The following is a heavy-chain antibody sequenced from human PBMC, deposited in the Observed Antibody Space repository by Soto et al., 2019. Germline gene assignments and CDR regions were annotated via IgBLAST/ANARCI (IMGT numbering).Heavy chain of an antibody. V-gene: IGHV4-39*01. Sequence: SETLSLTCTVSGGSISSSSYYWGWIRQPPGKGLEWIGSIYYSGSTYYNPSLKSRVTISVDTSKNQFSLKLSSVTAADTAVYYCASDTTTVTTESRFDYWGQGTLVTVSS. CDR2: IYYSGST. CDR1: GGSISSSSYY. CDR3: ASDTTTVTTESRFDY. J-gene: IGHJ4*02. D-gene: IGHD4-17*01.